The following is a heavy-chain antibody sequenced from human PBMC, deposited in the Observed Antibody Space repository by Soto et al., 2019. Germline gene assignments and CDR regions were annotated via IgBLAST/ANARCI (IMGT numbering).Heavy chain of an antibody. J-gene: IGHJ6*02. Sequence: SETLSLTCTVSGGSISSSSYYWGWIRQPPGKGLEWIGSIYYSGSTYYNPSLKSRATISVDTSKNQFSLKLSSVTAADTAVYYCASGYSSSWYEYYYYYGMDVWGQGTTVTVSS. CDR1: GGSISSSSYY. V-gene: IGHV4-39*01. D-gene: IGHD6-13*01. CDR2: IYYSGST. CDR3: ASGYSSSWYEYYYYYGMDV.